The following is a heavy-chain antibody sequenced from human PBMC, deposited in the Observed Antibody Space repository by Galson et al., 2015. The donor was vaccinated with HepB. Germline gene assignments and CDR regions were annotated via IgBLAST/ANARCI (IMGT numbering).Heavy chain of an antibody. J-gene: IGHJ4*02. CDR2: ISYDGSNK. Sequence: SLRLSCAASGFTFSSYAMHWVRQAPGKGLEWVAVISYDGSNKYYADSVKGRFTISRDNSKNTLYLQMNSLRAEDTAVYYCARDLLIAARHLGFDYWGQGTLVTVSS. D-gene: IGHD6-6*01. CDR3: ARDLLIAARHLGFDY. CDR1: GFTFSSYA. V-gene: IGHV3-30-3*01.